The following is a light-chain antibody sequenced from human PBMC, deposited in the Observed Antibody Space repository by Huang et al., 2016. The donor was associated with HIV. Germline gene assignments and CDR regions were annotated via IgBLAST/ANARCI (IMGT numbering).Light chain of an antibody. CDR3: LQHHAYPRT. CDR1: QGIANY. CDR2: AAS. V-gene: IGKV1-17*03. Sequence: DIQLTQSPSAMSASVGDRVSITCRASQGIANYLVWFQQRPGGAPKRLIYAASSLQSGVPSRFSGSGSGTKFTLKISGLQPEDFATYYCLQHHAYPRTFGQGTKVEV. J-gene: IGKJ1*01.